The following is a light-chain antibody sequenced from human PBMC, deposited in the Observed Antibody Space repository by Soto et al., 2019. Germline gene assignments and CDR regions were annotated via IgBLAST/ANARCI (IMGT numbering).Light chain of an antibody. CDR1: QSVSSSY. CDR2: GAS. CDR3: QQHMYT. Sequence: EIVLTQSPGTLSLSPGERATLSCRASQSVSSSYLAWYQQKPGQAPRLVIYGASSRATGIPDRFSGSGSGTDFTLTISRVEPEDFAVYYCQQHMYTFGQGTKLEIK. J-gene: IGKJ2*01. V-gene: IGKV3-20*01.